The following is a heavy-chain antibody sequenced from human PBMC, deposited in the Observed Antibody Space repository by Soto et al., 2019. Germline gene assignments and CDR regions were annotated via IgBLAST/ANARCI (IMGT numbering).Heavy chain of an antibody. V-gene: IGHV4-39*01. J-gene: IGHJ5*02. CDR1: GGSISSSSYY. CDR3: ARDYYDSSDYTTNWFDP. D-gene: IGHD3-22*01. CDR2: IYYSGST. Sequence: SETLSLTCTVSGGSISSSSYYWGWIRQPPGKGLECIGSIYYSGSTYYNPSLKSRVTISVDTSKNQFSLKLTSVTAADTAVYYCARDYYDSSDYTTNWFDPWGQGTLVTVSS.